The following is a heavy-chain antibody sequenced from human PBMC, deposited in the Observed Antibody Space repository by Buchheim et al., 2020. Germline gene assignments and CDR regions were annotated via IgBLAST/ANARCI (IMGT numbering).Heavy chain of an antibody. J-gene: IGHJ4*02. CDR3: AREGGYLNFDY. V-gene: IGHV3-7*01. Sequence: EVQLVESGGGLVQPGGSLRLSCAASGFNFSSYWMSWVRQAPGKGLEWVANIKQDGSEKYYVDSVKGRFTISRGNAKQSLYLQMNSLRAEDTAVYYCAREGGYLNFDYWGQGTL. CDR2: IKQDGSEK. CDR1: GFNFSSYW. D-gene: IGHD6-13*01.